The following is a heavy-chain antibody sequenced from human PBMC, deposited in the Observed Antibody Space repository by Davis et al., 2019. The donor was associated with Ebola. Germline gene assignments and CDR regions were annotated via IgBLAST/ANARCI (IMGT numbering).Heavy chain of an antibody. J-gene: IGHJ6*02. CDR1: GFTFSSYA. Sequence: GESLKISCAASGFTFSSYAMSWVRQAPGKGLEWVSAISGSGGSTYYADSVKGRFTISRDNSKNTLYLQMNSLRAEDTAVYYCAKGSSSFYVYYGMDVWGQGTTVTVSS. CDR2: ISGSGGST. CDR3: AKGSSSFYVYYGMDV. D-gene: IGHD6-6*01. V-gene: IGHV3-23*01.